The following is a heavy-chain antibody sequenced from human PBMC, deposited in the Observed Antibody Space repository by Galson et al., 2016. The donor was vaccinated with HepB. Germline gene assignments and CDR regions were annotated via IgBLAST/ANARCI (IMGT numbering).Heavy chain of an antibody. V-gene: IGHV6-1*01. CDR2: TFYRSTWEN. D-gene: IGHD3-10*01. J-gene: IGHJ6*02. CDR1: GDSVYNNGAA. Sequence: AFSGDSVYNNGAAWVWIRQSPSRGLEWLGRTFYRSTWENHYAGSVKNRITISPDTSRNQFSLHLNSVTPEDTAVYYCARAVLLGRGMDVWGQGTTVTVSS. CDR3: ARAVLLGRGMDV.